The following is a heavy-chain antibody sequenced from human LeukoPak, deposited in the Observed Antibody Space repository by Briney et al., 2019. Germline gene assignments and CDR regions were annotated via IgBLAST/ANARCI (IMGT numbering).Heavy chain of an antibody. CDR2: INPDASST. D-gene: IGHD6-19*01. Sequence: GGSLRLSCAASGFTFSKYWMHWVRQVPGKGLVWVSRINPDASSTIYADSVRGRFTISRDNSKNMVYLQMNSLRVEDTAVYYCAKEQGYTGWLTTGHWGQGALVTVSS. CDR3: AKEQGYTGWLTTGH. CDR1: GFTFSKYW. J-gene: IGHJ4*02. V-gene: IGHV3-74*01.